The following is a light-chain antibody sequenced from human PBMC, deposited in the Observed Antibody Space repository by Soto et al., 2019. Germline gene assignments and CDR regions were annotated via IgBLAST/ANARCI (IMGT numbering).Light chain of an antibody. J-gene: IGKJ1*01. CDR2: AAS. CDR3: HQSYSTAPWT. Sequence: CAGVEGRSRRTWQQSQSVSIYLNWYQQKPGKAPNLLISAASSLQNGVPSRFRGSGSGTDFTVTIIRLQPADLAAYPSHQSYSTAPWTVGQGTKV. V-gene: IGKV1-39*01. CDR1: QSVSIY.